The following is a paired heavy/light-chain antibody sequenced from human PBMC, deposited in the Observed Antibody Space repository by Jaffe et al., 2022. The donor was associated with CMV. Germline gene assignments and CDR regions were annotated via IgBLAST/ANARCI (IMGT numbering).Light chain of an antibody. Sequence: EIVLTQSPGTLSLSPGEGATLSCRASQSVSNNYLAWYQQRPGQAPRLLIYGASSRATGIPDRFSGSGSGTDFTLTISRLEPEDFALYYCQQYGSSPFTFGPGTKVDFK. J-gene: IGKJ3*01. V-gene: IGKV3-20*01. CDR1: QSVSNNY. CDR2: GAS. CDR3: QQYGSSPFT.
Heavy chain of an antibody. J-gene: IGHJ4*02. Sequence: QVQLQESGPGLVKPSETLSLTCTVSGDSINNYYWSWIRQPPGKGLEWIGYIYNSGSTKYNPSLRSRVTISVDTSQNQFSLKLRSVTAADTAVYYCARQSDYVFWNDYPTTGFDYWGQGTLVTVSS. CDR3: ARQSDYVFWNDYPTTGFDY. CDR1: GDSINNYY. V-gene: IGHV4-59*01. CDR2: IYNSGST. D-gene: IGHD3-3*01.